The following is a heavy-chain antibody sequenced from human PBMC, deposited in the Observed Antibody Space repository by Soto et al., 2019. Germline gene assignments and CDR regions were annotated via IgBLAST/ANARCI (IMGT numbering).Heavy chain of an antibody. CDR2: IKQDGRER. J-gene: IGHJ3*02. CDR1: GFMFSSYW. CDR3: ARYCRSYDISTGRSDAFDI. V-gene: IGHV3-7*01. Sequence: EVQLVESGGGLVQPGGSLRLSCAASGFMFSSYWMSWVRQAPGTGLEWVANIKQDGRERLYADSVRGRFTISRDNAKNSLYLQMDSMRAEDTAVYYCARYCRSYDISTGRSDAFDIWGQGALVAVSS. D-gene: IGHD3-9*01.